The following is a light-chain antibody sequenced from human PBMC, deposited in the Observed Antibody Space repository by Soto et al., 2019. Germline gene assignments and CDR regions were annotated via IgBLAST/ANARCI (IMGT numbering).Light chain of an antibody. CDR2: VAS. Sequence: DIQMTQSPSSLSASVGDRVTITCLASQNIINYLNWYQQKPGKAPQLLIYVASRLESGVPSRFSGSGSGTDFTLTISSLQPEDFATYYCQQSYNAPITFGQGTRLEIK. J-gene: IGKJ5*01. V-gene: IGKV1-39*01. CDR3: QQSYNAPIT. CDR1: QNIINY.